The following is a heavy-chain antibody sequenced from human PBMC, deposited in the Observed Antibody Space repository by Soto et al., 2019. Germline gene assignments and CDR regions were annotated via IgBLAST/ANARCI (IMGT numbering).Heavy chain of an antibody. Sequence: QVQLVESGGGVVQPGRSLRLSCAASGFTFSSYGMHWVRQAPGKGLEWVAVISYDGSNKYYADSVKGRFTISRDNSKNTLYLLMNSLRAEDTAVYYCAKDRARYCGGGSCYSIFDYWCQGTLVTVSS. V-gene: IGHV3-30*18. CDR3: AKDRARYCGGGSCYSIFDY. CDR1: GFTFSSYG. J-gene: IGHJ4*02. D-gene: IGHD2-15*01. CDR2: ISYDGSNK.